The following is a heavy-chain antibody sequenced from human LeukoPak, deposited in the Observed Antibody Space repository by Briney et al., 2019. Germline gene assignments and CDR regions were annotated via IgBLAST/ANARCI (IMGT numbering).Heavy chain of an antibody. V-gene: IGHV3-7*01. D-gene: IGHD1-1*01. Sequence: GGSLRLSCAASGFMFNNYAMSWVRQAPGKGLEWVANIKQDGSEKYYVDSVKGRFTISRDNAKNSLYLQMNSLRAEDTAVYYCARESTGSYFDYWGQGTLVTVSS. CDR2: IKQDGSEK. CDR1: GFMFNNYA. CDR3: ARESTGSYFDY. J-gene: IGHJ4*02.